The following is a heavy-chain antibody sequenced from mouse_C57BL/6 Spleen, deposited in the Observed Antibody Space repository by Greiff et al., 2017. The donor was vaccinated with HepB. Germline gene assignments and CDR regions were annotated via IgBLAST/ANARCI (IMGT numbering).Heavy chain of an antibody. CDR1: GFTFSSYG. CDR3: ARRGDYDGGDYYAMDY. J-gene: IGHJ4*01. V-gene: IGHV5-6*01. Sequence: EVQWVESGGDLVKPGGSLKLSCAASGFTFSSYGMSWVRQTPDKRLEWVATISSGGSYTSYPDSVKGRFTISRDNAKNTLYLQMSSLKSEDTAMYYCARRGDYDGGDYYAMDYWGQGTSVTVSS. CDR2: ISSGGSYT. D-gene: IGHD2-4*01.